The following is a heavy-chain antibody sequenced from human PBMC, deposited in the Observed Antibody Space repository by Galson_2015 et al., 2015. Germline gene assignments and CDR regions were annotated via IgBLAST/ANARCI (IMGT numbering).Heavy chain of an antibody. V-gene: IGHV3-23*01. J-gene: IGHJ4*02. D-gene: IGHD6-19*01. CDR2: ISGSGAST. CDR3: AQTVAGTL. Sequence: SLRLSCAASGFTFSTYAMTWVRQAPGEGLEWVSAISGSGASTYYAASVKGRFTISRDNSKNTLYLQMNSLRAEDTAVYYCAQTVAGTLWGQGTLVTVSS. CDR1: GFTFSTYA.